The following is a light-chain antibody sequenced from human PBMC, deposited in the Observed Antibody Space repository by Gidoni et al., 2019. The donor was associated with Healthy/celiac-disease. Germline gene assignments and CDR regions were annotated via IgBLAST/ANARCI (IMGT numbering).Light chain of an antibody. Sequence: SYELTQPPSVSVSPGQTASIPCSGEKLGDKYACWYQQKPGQSPVLVIYQDSKRPSGIPERFSGSNSGNTATLTISGTQAMDEADYYCQAWDSTRHVVFGGGTKLTVL. CDR3: QAWDSTRHVV. V-gene: IGLV3-1*01. CDR2: QDS. CDR1: KLGDKY. J-gene: IGLJ2*01.